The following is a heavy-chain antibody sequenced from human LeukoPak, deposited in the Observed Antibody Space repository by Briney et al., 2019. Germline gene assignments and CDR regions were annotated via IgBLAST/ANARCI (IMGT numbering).Heavy chain of an antibody. CDR1: GGSISSSTSYY. D-gene: IGHD1-1*01. V-gene: IGHV4-39*02. J-gene: IGHJ3*02. Sequence: PSETLSLTCTVSGGSISSSTSYYGGWIRQPPGKGLEWIGSISYSGNTYYNPPLKSRVTISVDTSKNHFSLKLSSVTAADTAVYYCARPRGWKAGDAFDIWGQGTMVTVSS. CDR2: ISYSGNT. CDR3: ARPRGWKAGDAFDI.